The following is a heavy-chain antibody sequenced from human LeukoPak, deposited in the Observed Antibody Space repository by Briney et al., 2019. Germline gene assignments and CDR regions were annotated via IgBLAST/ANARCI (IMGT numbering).Heavy chain of an antibody. D-gene: IGHD6-13*01. Sequence: GGSLRLSCVASGITFSNYAVSWVRQAPEKGLDWVSVISGSAHKIRYADSVKGRFTISRDNSKNTLYLQMNSLRAEDTAVYYCAKDLGSSPDDPWGQGTLVTVSS. V-gene: IGHV3-23*01. CDR1: GITFSNYA. J-gene: IGHJ5*02. CDR3: AKDLGSSPDDP. CDR2: ISGSAHKI.